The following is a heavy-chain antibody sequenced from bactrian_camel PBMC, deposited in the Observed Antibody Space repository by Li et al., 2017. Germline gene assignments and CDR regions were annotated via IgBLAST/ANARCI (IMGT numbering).Heavy chain of an antibody. CDR3: ATGDVPLLLDAPVVAGGFGY. J-gene: IGHJ6*01. D-gene: IGHD6*01. V-gene: IGHV3S63*01. CDR1: GVSFDDSH. Sequence: VQLVESGGGSVQAGGSLRLSCISSGVSFDDSHMGWFRQAPGNECELVSSISSDGSTYYADSVKGRFTISLDNAKNTVYLQMNILKPEDTAMYYCATGDVPLLLDAPVVAGGFGYWGQGTQVTVS. CDR2: ISSDGST.